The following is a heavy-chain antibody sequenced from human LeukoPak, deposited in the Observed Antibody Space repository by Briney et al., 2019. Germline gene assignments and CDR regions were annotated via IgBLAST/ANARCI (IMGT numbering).Heavy chain of an antibody. CDR1: GYTFTSYG. J-gene: IGHJ6*03. CDR2: ISAYNGNT. CDR3: ARTEYGGPERSYYYYMDV. Sequence: ASVKVSCKASGYTFTSYGISWVRQAPGQGLEWMGWISAYNGNTNYAQKLQGRVTMTTDTSTSTAYMELRSLRSDDTAVYYCARTEYGGPERSYYYYMDVWGKGTTVTVSS. V-gene: IGHV1-18*01. D-gene: IGHD4/OR15-4a*01.